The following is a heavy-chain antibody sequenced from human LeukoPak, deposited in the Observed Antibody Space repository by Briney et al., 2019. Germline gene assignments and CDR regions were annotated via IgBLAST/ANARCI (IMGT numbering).Heavy chain of an antibody. CDR3: TTDCGTVVTFDY. Sequence: PGGSLRLSCAASGFTFSNTWMTWVRQAPGKGLEWVGRIKSKTDGGTTDYAAPVKGRFTISRDDSKNTLYLQMNSLKTEDTAVYYCTTDCGTVVTFDYWGQGTLVTVSS. J-gene: IGHJ4*02. D-gene: IGHD4-23*01. CDR2: IKSKTDGGTT. V-gene: IGHV3-15*01. CDR1: GFTFSNTW.